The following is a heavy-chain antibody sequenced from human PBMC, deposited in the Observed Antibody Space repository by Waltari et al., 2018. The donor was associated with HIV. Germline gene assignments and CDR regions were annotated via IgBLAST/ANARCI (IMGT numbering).Heavy chain of an antibody. Sequence: QVQLQESGPGLVKPSETLLLTCTVSGGSISSHYWSCIRQPPGKGLECIGYIYDSGGTNDNPALKSRVTIAVDTSKKQISLKLSSVTAADTAVYYCARDFPFSHYYGSGSYFGSDYWGQGTQVTVSS. CDR1: GGSISSHY. D-gene: IGHD3-10*01. CDR3: ARDFPFSHYYGSGSYFGSDY. CDR2: IYDSGGT. J-gene: IGHJ4*02. V-gene: IGHV4-59*11.